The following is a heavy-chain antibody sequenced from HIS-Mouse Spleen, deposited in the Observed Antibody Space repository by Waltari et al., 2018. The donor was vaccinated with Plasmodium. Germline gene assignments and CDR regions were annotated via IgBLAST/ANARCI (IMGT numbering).Heavy chain of an antibody. CDR3: ARSLGIASSYWYFDL. CDR2: IYHSGST. CDR1: GYSISSGYY. J-gene: IGHJ2*01. Sequence: TLSLTCTVSGYSISSGYYWGWIRQPPGKGLEWIGSIYHSGSTYYNPSLKSRVTISVDTSKNQFSLKLSSVTAADTAVYYCARSLGIASSYWYFDLWGRGTLVTVSS. V-gene: IGHV4-38-2*02. D-gene: IGHD2-15*01.